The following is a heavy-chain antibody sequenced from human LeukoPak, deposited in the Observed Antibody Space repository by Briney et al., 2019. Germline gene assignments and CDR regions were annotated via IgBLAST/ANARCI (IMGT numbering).Heavy chain of an antibody. CDR3: ARGNWGLFDY. CDR2: ISHSGST. D-gene: IGHD7-27*01. V-gene: IGHV4-34*01. J-gene: IGHJ4*02. Sequence: SETLSLTCAVYGGSFSGYYWSWIRQPPGKGLEWIGEISHSGSTNYNPSLKSRVTISVDTSKNQFSLKLSSVTAADTAVYYCARGNWGLFDYWGQGTLVTVSS. CDR1: GGSFSGYY.